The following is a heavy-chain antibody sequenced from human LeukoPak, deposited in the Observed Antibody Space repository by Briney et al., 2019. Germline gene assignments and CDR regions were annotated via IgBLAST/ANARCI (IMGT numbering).Heavy chain of an antibody. D-gene: IGHD3-9*01. CDR1: GGSISSGSYY. J-gene: IGHJ3*02. CDR3: ARDRTGYSSDDAFDI. Sequence: PSETLSLTCTVSGGSISSGSYYWSWIRQPAGKGLEWIGRIYTSGSTNYNPSLKSRVTISVDTSKNQFSLKLSSVTAADTAVYYCARDRTGYSSDDAFDIWGQGTMVTVSS. V-gene: IGHV4-61*02. CDR2: IYTSGST.